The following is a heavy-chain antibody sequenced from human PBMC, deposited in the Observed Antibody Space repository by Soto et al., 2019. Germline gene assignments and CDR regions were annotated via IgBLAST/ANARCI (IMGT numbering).Heavy chain of an antibody. V-gene: IGHV1-69*12. D-gene: IGHD1-26*01. CDR2: IIPIFGTA. Sequence: QVQLVQSGAEVKKPGSSVKVSCKASGGTFSSYAISWVRQAPGQGLEWMGGIIPIFGTANYAQKFQGRVTSTADESTRTASMELSSLRSEDTDVYYCARIENRASGDYYDGMDVWGQGTTVTVSS. CDR3: ARIENRASGDYYDGMDV. CDR1: GGTFSSYA. J-gene: IGHJ6*02.